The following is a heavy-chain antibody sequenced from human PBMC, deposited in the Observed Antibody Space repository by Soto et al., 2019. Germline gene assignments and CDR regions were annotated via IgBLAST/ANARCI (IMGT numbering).Heavy chain of an antibody. CDR1: GFTFSSYS. J-gene: IGHJ4*02. CDR2: ISSSSSYI. D-gene: IGHD3-22*01. CDR3: ARGLGGYSNYYFDY. Sequence: SLRLSCAASGFTFSSYSMNWVRQAPGKGLEWVSSISSSSSYIYYADSVKGRFTISRDNAKNSLYLQMNSLRAEDTAVYYCARGLGGYSNYYFDYWGQGTLVTVSS. V-gene: IGHV3-21*01.